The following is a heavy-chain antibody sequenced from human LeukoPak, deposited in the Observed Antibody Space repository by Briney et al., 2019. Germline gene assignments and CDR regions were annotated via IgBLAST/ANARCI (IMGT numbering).Heavy chain of an antibody. CDR2: ISSSSSYI. CDR3: AREGVVVIGFDY. D-gene: IGHD3-22*01. Sequence: PGXXLRLSCAASGFTFSSYSMNWVRQAPGKGLEWVSSISSSSSYIYYADSVKGRFTISRDNAKNSLYLQMNSLRAEDTAVYYCAREGVVVIGFDYWGQGTLVTVSS. CDR1: GFTFSSYS. V-gene: IGHV3-21*01. J-gene: IGHJ4*02.